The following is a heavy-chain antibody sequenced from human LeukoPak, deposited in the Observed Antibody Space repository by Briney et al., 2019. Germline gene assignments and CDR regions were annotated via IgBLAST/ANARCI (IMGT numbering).Heavy chain of an antibody. CDR2: IYYSGST. Sequence: SETLSLTCTVSGGSISSYYWSWIRQHPGKGLEWIGYIYYSGSTYYNPSLKSRVTISVDTSKNQFSLKLSSVTAADTAVYYCARGAVPAAMDFNWFDPWGQGTLVTVSS. CDR3: ARGAVPAAMDFNWFDP. J-gene: IGHJ5*02. D-gene: IGHD2-2*01. CDR1: GGSISSYY. V-gene: IGHV4-59*06.